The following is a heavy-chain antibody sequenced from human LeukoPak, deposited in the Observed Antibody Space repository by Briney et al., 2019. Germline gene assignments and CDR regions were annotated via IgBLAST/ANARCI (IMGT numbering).Heavy chain of an antibody. CDR3: ARASRYDSSGYYPYYFDY. J-gene: IGHJ4*02. CDR2: IFPSGGEI. V-gene: IGHV3-23*01. Sequence: GGSLRLSCAASGFTFSTFAMIWVRQPPGKGLEWVSSIFPSGGEIHYADSVRGRFTISRDNSKSTLSLQMNSLRAEDTAVYYCARASRYDSSGYYPYYFDYWGQGTLVTVSS. CDR1: GFTFSTFA. D-gene: IGHD3-22*01.